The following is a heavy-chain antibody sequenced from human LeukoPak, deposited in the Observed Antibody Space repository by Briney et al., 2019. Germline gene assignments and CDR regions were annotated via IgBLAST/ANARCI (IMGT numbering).Heavy chain of an antibody. J-gene: IGHJ4*02. CDR2: INHSGST. V-gene: IGHV4-34*01. D-gene: IGHD3-3*01. CDR1: GGSFSGYY. CDR3: ARSADFWSGTDY. Sequence: NPSETLSLTCAVYGGSFSGYYWSWIRQPPGKGLEWIGEINHSGSTNYNPSLKSRVTISVDTSKNQFSLKLSSVTAADTAVYYCARSADFWSGTDYWGQGTLVTVSS.